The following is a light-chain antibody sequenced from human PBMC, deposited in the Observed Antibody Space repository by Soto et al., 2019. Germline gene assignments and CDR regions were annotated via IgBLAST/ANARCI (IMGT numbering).Light chain of an antibody. CDR2: GAS. CDR3: QQYNTWPPHT. CDR1: QSVSRN. V-gene: IGKV3-15*01. J-gene: IGKJ2*01. Sequence: EIVMTQSPVTLSVSPGERATLSCRASQSVSRNLAWYQQKPVQAPRLLIHGASTRATGIPTRFSGSGSETEFTLIISGLQSEDSAVYYCQQYNTWPPHTFGQGTKLEI.